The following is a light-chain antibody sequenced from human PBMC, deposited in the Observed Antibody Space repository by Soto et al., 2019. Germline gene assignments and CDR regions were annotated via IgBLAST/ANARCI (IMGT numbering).Light chain of an antibody. CDR3: CSYAGSSYV. CDR1: SSDVGSYNL. Sequence: QSVLTQPASLAGSPGQSITISCTGTSSDVGSYNLVSWYQQHPGKAPKLMIYEGSKRPSGVSNRFSGSKSGNTASLTISGLQAEDEADYYCCSYAGSSYVFGTGTKVTVL. CDR2: EGS. J-gene: IGLJ1*01. V-gene: IGLV2-23*01.